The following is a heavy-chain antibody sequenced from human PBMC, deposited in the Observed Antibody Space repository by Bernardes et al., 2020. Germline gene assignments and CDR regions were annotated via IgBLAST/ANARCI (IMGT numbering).Heavy chain of an antibody. J-gene: IGHJ1*01. D-gene: IGHD3-22*01. CDR1: GYTFTRYD. Sequence: ASVKVSCKASGYTFTRYDLNWVRQATGQGLEWMGWMNPSSGSTGYSQKFQGRVTMTRDTSISTAYIELSSLRSEDTAVYYCARLAGDSSGYYYDGWGQGTLVTVSS. CDR2: MNPSSGST. CDR3: ARLAGDSSGYYYDG. V-gene: IGHV1-8*01.